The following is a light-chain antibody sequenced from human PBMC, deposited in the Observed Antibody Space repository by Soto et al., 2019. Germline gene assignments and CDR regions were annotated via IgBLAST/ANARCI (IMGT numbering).Light chain of an antibody. CDR3: QQYNSYWT. Sequence: DIQMTQSPSSVSASVLYIFTITFRASQGISSWLAWYQQKPGKAPKLLIYKASTLKSGVPSRFSGSGSGTEFTLTISSLQPDDFATYYCQQYNSYWTFGQGTKVDIK. CDR2: KAS. V-gene: IGKV1-5*03. J-gene: IGKJ1*01. CDR1: QGISSW.